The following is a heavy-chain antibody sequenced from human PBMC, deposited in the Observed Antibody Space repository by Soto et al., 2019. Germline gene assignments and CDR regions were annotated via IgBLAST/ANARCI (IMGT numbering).Heavy chain of an antibody. V-gene: IGHV4-30-2*01. CDR3: ASGKGSIVVVPAPNWFDP. J-gene: IGHJ5*02. CDR1: GGSISSGGYS. CDR2: IYHSGST. Sequence: SETLSLTCAVSGGSISSGGYSWSWIRQPPGKGLEWIGYIYHSGSTYYNPSLKSRVTISVDRSKNQFSLKLSSVTAADTAVYYCASGKGSIVVVPAPNWFDPWGRGTRVTVSS. D-gene: IGHD2-2*01.